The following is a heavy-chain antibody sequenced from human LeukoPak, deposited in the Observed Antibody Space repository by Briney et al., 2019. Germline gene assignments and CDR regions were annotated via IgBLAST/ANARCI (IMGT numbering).Heavy chain of an antibody. CDR3: ARVGVNYYASGSLDY. D-gene: IGHD3-10*01. CDR1: GGCISSYY. J-gene: IGHJ4*02. Sequence: SETLSLTCTVSGGCISSYYWSWIRQPPGKGLEWIGHIYYSGSTNYNPSLKSRVTISVDTSKNQFSLKLSSVTAADTAVYYCARVGVNYYASGSLDYWGQGTLVTVSS. V-gene: IGHV4-59*01. CDR2: IYYSGST.